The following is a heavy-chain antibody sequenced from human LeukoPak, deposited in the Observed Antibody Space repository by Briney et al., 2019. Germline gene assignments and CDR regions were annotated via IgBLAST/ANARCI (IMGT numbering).Heavy chain of an antibody. D-gene: IGHD6-6*01. CDR1: GGSISSGSYY. V-gene: IGHV4-61*02. J-gene: IGHJ6*03. Sequence: PSQTLSLTCTVSGGSISSGSYYWSWIRQPAGKGLEWIGRIYTSGSTNYNPSLKSRVTISVDTSKNQFSLKLSSVTAADTAVYYCARVRQYYMDVWGKGTTVTVSS. CDR2: IYTSGST. CDR3: ARVRQYYMDV.